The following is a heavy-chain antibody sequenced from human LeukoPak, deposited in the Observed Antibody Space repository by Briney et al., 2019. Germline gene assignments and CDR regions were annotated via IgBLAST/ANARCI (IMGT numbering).Heavy chain of an antibody. D-gene: IGHD4-23*01. Sequence: SETLSLTCTVSGGSISSYYWSWIRQPPGKGLEWIGYIYYSGSTNYNPSLKSRVTISVDTSKNQFSLKLSSVTAADTAVYYCARRAIASNDYGGAYYYYYYMDVWGKGTTVTISS. J-gene: IGHJ6*03. CDR3: ARRAIASNDYGGAYYYYYYMDV. V-gene: IGHV4-59*01. CDR1: GGSISSYY. CDR2: IYYSGST.